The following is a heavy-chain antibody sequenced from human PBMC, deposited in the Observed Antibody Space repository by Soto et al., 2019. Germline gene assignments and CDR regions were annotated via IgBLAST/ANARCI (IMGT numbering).Heavy chain of an antibody. D-gene: IGHD3-3*01. J-gene: IGHJ6*03. CDR3: ARIGYDFWSGYYSRYYYYMDV. CDR1: GYTFTSYD. V-gene: IGHV1-8*01. CDR2: MNPNSGNT. Sequence: ASVKVSCKASGYTFTSYDINWVRQATGQGLEWMGWMNPNSGNTGYAQKFQGRVTMTRNTSISTAYMELSSLRSEDTAVYYCARIGYDFWSGYYSRYYYYMDVWGKGTTVTVSS.